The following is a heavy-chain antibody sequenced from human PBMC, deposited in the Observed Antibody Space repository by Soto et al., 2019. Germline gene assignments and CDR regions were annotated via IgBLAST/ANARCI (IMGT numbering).Heavy chain of an antibody. Sequence: QVQLVQSGAEVKKPGASVKVSCKASGYTFISYGISWVRQAPGQGLEWMGWISAYNGNTNYTQKFQRRVTRTTDTSTSTAYMELRSLRSDDTAVYYCAIWDDGGDYYYGMDVWGQGTTVTVSS. V-gene: IGHV1-18*01. J-gene: IGHJ6*02. CDR3: AIWDDGGDYYYGMDV. CDR1: GYTFISYG. CDR2: ISAYNGNT. D-gene: IGHD1-1*01.